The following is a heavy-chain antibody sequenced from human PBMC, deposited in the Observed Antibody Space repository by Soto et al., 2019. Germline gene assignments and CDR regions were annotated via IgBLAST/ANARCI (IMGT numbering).Heavy chain of an antibody. J-gene: IGHJ5*01. CDR1: GDSISTVDYF. Sequence: SETLSLTCSVSGDSISTVDYFWAWIRQPPGQALEYIGYIYKSATTYYNPSFESRVAISLDTSRSQFSLNVTSVTAADTAVYFCARGRYCLTGRCFPNWFDSWGQGTLVTVSS. CDR2: IYKSATT. D-gene: IGHD2-15*01. CDR3: ARGRYCLTGRCFPNWFDS. V-gene: IGHV4-30-4*01.